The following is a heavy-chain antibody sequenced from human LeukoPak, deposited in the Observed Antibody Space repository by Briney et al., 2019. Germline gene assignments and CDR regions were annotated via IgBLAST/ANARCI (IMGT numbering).Heavy chain of an antibody. CDR1: GGSFSGYY. Sequence: SETLSLTCAVYGGSFSGYYWSWIRQPPGEGLEWIGEINHSGSTNYNPSLKSRVTISVDTSKNQFSLKLSSVTAADTAVYYCARRRGSYVTPLDYWGQGTLVTVSS. J-gene: IGHJ4*02. V-gene: IGHV4-34*01. CDR2: INHSGST. CDR3: ARRRGSYVTPLDY. D-gene: IGHD1-26*01.